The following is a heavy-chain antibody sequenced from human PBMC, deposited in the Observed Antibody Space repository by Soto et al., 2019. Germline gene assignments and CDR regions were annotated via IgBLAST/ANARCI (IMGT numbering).Heavy chain of an antibody. CDR3: ARGYDILSHFDY. J-gene: IGHJ4*02. D-gene: IGHD3-9*01. V-gene: IGHV3-23*01. Sequence: EVQLLESGGGLVQPGGSLRLSCATSGFTFSSYAMSWVRQAPGKGLEWVSPISGSGGSTYYADSVKGRFTICRDNAKNTLYLQMNSLGAEDTAVYYCARGYDILSHFDYWGQGTLVTVSS. CDR1: GFTFSSYA. CDR2: ISGSGGST.